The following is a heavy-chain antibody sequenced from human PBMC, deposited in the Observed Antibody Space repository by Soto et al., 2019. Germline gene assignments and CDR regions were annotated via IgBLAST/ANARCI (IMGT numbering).Heavy chain of an antibody. D-gene: IGHD6-13*01. CDR1: GFTFSSYA. CDR3: AKDKDSSSWYPGQFFDY. J-gene: IGHJ4*02. Sequence: GGSLRLSCAASGFTFSSYAMSWVRQAPGKGLEWVSAISGSGGSTYYADSVKGRFTISRDNSKNTLYLQMNSLRAEDTAVYYCAKDKDSSSWYPGQFFDYWGQGTLVTVSS. CDR2: ISGSGGST. V-gene: IGHV3-23*01.